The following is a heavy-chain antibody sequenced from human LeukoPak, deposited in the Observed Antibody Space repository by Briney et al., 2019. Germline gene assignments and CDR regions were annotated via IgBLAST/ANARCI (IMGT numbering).Heavy chain of an antibody. CDR3: ARTGGGGSGHFDY. J-gene: IGHJ4*02. D-gene: IGHD3-10*01. CDR1: GGSISSYY. Sequence: SETLSLTCTVSGGSISSYYWSWLRQPAGQGLEGIGYIYYSGSTNYNPSLKSRVTISVDTSKNQFSLKLSSVTAADTAVYYCARTGGGGSGHFDYWGQGTLVTVSS. CDR2: IYYSGST. V-gene: IGHV4-59*01.